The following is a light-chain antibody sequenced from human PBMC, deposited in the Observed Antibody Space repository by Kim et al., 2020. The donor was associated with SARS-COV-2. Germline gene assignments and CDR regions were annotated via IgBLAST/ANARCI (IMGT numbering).Light chain of an antibody. Sequence: DIQMTQSPSTLSATVGDRVTITCRASQSISTWLAWYQQKPGEAPKLLIYKASILQTGVPSRFSGRGSGTEFSLTISSQQPDDFATYYCQQYETPLYTFGRGTKLEI. CDR2: KAS. J-gene: IGKJ2*01. CDR1: QSISTW. V-gene: IGKV1-5*03. CDR3: QQYETPLYT.